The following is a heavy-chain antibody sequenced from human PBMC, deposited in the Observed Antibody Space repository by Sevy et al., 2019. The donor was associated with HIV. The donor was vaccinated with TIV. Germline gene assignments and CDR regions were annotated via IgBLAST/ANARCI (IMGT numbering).Heavy chain of an antibody. CDR3: AKDQNGDYYDSSGYDY. CDR2: ISGSGGSK. D-gene: IGHD3-22*01. V-gene: IGHV3-23*01. J-gene: IGHJ4*02. Sequence: GGSLRLSCAASGFTFSSYAMSRVRQAPGKGLEWVSAISGSGGSKYYADSVKGRFTISMNNSQNTLYLQMNSLKAEDTAVYYCAKDQNGDYYDSSGYDYWGQETLVTVSS. CDR1: GFTFSSYA.